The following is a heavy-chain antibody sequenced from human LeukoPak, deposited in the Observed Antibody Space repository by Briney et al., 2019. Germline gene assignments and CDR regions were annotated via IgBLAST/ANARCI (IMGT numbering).Heavy chain of an antibody. Sequence: GGSLRLSCSASGFPFNTYAIHWVRQAPGKGLEYVAGISSNGGNTDFADSAKGRFTISRDNSKSTLFLQMNSLRAEDTAVYFCTRDSALLGVAFDLWGQGTVVTVSS. J-gene: IGHJ3*01. V-gene: IGHV3-64D*06. CDR1: GFPFNTYA. CDR2: ISSNGGNT. D-gene: IGHD2-15*01. CDR3: TRDSALLGVAFDL.